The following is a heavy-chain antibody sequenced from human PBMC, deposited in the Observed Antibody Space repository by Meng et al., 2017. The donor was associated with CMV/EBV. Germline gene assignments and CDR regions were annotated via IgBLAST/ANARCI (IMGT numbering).Heavy chain of an antibody. CDR3: ARESGSGSYYIHYGMDV. D-gene: IGHD3-10*01. Sequence: ASVKVSCKASGYTFTSYYMHWGRQAPGQGLEWMGIINPSGGSTSYAQKFQGRVTMTRDTSTSTVYMELSSLRSEDTAVYYCARESGSGSYYIHYGMDVWGQGTTVTVSS. V-gene: IGHV1-46*01. CDR1: GYTFTSYY. CDR2: INPSGGST. J-gene: IGHJ6*02.